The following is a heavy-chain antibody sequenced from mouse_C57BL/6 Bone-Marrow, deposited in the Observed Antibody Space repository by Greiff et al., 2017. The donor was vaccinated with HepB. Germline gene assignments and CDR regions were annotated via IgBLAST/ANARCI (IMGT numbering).Heavy chain of an antibody. CDR3: ARSIYYYGSSYYFDY. J-gene: IGHJ2*01. CDR1: GYTFTNYW. Sequence: QVTLKVSGAELVRPGTSVKMSCKASGYTFTNYWIGWAKQRPGHGLEWIGDIYPGGGYTNYNEKFKGKATLTADKSSSTAYMQFSSLTSEDSAIYYCARSIYYYGSSYYFDYWGQGTTLTVSS. D-gene: IGHD1-1*01. V-gene: IGHV1-63*01. CDR2: IYPGGGYT.